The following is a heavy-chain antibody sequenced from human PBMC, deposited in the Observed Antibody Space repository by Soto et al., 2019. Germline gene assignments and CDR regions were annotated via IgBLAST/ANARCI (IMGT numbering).Heavy chain of an antibody. CDR2: VSIGGSK. D-gene: IGHD5-12*01. Sequence: GGSLRLSCAASGFTFSSYAMDWVRQGPGKGLEWVAVVSIGGSKHYADTVRVRFTISKDNSKHTLPLHMNSLTAEDTALYFCEKRRAAGGYVDYWGQGALVTVSS. V-gene: IGHV3-23*01. J-gene: IGHJ4*02. CDR3: EKRRAAGGYVDY. CDR1: GFTFSSYA.